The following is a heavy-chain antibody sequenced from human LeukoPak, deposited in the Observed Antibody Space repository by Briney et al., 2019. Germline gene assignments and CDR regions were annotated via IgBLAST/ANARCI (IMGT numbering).Heavy chain of an antibody. J-gene: IGHJ5*02. CDR2: ISYDGSTK. Sequence: GGSLRLSCAASGFTFSNYGIHWVRQAPGKGLEWVAVISYDGSTKYYSDSVKGRFTVSRDNSKNTLYLQMNSLTAEDTAVYYCAKDRCYDIRGWLDPWGQGTLVTVSS. CDR1: GFTFSNYG. D-gene: IGHD3-16*01. CDR3: AKDRCYDIRGWLDP. V-gene: IGHV3-30*18.